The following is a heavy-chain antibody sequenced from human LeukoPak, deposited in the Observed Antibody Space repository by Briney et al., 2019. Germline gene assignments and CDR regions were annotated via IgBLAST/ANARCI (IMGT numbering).Heavy chain of an antibody. Sequence: PGGSLRLSCVASGFTLNDYALHWVRQAPGKGLEWISFISGDGDSTYYADSVKGRFTISRDNSKNSLYLQMSSLRAEDTAVYCCAKGVRSGTYYNCFDPWGQGTLVTVSS. J-gene: IGHJ5*02. CDR3: AKGVRSGTYYNCFDP. CDR1: GFTLNDYA. V-gene: IGHV3-43*02. D-gene: IGHD1-26*01. CDR2: ISGDGDST.